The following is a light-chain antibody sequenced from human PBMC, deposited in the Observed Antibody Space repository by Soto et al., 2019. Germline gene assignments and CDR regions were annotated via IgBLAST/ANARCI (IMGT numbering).Light chain of an antibody. CDR1: QAISSS. V-gene: IGKV1-9*01. Sequence: DIQLTQSPSFLSASVGDRVTITCRASQAISSSLAWYQHNPGKAPKPLIYAASTLQNGVPSSFSGSGSGTEFTLTISSLQPEDFATYYCQHLNDYRYTFGQGTKVEIK. CDR3: QHLNDYRYT. J-gene: IGKJ2*01. CDR2: AAS.